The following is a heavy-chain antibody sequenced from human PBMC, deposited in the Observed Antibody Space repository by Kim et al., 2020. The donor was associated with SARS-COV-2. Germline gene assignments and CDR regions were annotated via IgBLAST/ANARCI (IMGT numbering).Heavy chain of an antibody. CDR2: IDWDDDK. J-gene: IGHJ4*02. CDR1: GFSLSTSGMC. CDR3: ARILGPSSSWYYFDY. D-gene: IGHD6-13*01. Sequence: SGPTLVNPTQTLTLTCTFSGFSLSTSGMCVSWIRQPPGKALEWLALIDWDDDKYYSTSLKTRLTISKDTSKNQVVLTMTNMDPVDTATYYCARILGPSSSWYYFDYWGQGTLVTVSS. V-gene: IGHV2-70*01.